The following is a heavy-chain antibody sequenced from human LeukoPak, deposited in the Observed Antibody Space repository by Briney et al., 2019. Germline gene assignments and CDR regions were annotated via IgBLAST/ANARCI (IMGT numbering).Heavy chain of an antibody. CDR3: AASGWPSNSFGV. J-gene: IGHJ6*02. CDR1: GTSINNYY. Sequence: PSETLSLTCTVSGTSINNYYWHWIRQPPGKGLEWIGYIHYSGSTNYNPSLKSRITMSLDTSESQFSLKLSSVTPADTAVYYCAASGWPSNSFGVWGQGTTVTVSS. CDR2: IHYSGST. V-gene: IGHV4-59*01. D-gene: IGHD6-19*01.